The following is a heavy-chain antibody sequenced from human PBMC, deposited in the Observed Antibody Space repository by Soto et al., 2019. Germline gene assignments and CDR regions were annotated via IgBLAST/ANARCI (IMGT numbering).Heavy chain of an antibody. V-gene: IGHV4-39*01. D-gene: IGHD2-2*01. Sequence: QLNMQASGPGLVRPSETLSLTCTVSGDSINIDNYYWGWIRQPPGKGLEWIGSIYYPGDTYYSPSLKSRVTISLDASRNQFSLRRTSVSVADTAMYYCARQATTSWSYWGQGTLVTVSS. J-gene: IGHJ4*02. CDR1: GDSINIDNYY. CDR2: IYYPGDT. CDR3: ARQATTSWSY.